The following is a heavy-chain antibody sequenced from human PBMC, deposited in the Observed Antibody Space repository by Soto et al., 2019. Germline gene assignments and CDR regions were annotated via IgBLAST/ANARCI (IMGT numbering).Heavy chain of an antibody. CDR3: ARLGGQPVTTEGALDY. J-gene: IGHJ4*02. Sequence: PSETLSLTCTVTGCSIGSSCYYWGWIRQPPGKGLEWIGSIYYSGSTYYNPSLKSRVTISVDTSKNQFSLKLSSVTAADTAVYYCARLGGQPVTTEGALDYWGQGTLVT. CDR2: IYYSGST. D-gene: IGHD4-4*01. V-gene: IGHV4-39*01. CDR1: GCSIGSSCYY.